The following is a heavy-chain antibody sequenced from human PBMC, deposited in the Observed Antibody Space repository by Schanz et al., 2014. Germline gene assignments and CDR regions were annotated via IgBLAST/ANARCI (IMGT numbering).Heavy chain of an antibody. Sequence: EVHLVESGGGLVQPGGSLRLSCAASGITFSSHSFNWVRQAPGKGLEWVANIKKDGSEKYYVDSVKGRFTISRDNAKNSLFLQMNSLRPEDTAVYYCARGRVLESWGQGTLVTVSS. J-gene: IGHJ5*02. CDR1: GITFSSHS. CDR2: IKKDGSEK. CDR3: ARGRVLES. D-gene: IGHD1-1*01. V-gene: IGHV3-7*01.